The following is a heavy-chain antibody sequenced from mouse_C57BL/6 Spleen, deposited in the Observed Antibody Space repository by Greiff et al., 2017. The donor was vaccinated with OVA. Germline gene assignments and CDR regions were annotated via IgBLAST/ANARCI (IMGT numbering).Heavy chain of an antibody. CDR2: IWSDGST. CDR3: ARRDYEGGAMDY. Sequence: VKLVESGPGLVAPSQSLSITCTVSGFSLTSYGVHWVRQPPGKGLEWLVVIWSDGSTTYNSALKSRLSISKDNSNSQVFLIMNSLQTDDTTVYYCARRDYEGGAMDYWGQGTTVTVSS. D-gene: IGHD2-4*01. J-gene: IGHJ4*01. V-gene: IGHV2-6*03. CDR1: GFSLTSYG.